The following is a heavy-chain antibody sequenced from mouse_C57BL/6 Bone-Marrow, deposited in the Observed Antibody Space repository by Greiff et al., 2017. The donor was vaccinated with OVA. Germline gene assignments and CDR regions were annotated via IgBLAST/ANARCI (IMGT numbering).Heavy chain of an antibody. CDR1: EYEFPSHD. Sequence: ELQRVESGGGLVQPGESLKLSCESNEYEFPSHDMSWVRKTPEKRLELVAAINSDGGSTYYPDTMERRFIISRDNTKKTLFLQMSSLRSEDTALYYCARLLRNYAMDYWGQGTSVTVSS. CDR3: ARLLRNYAMDY. J-gene: IGHJ4*01. V-gene: IGHV5-2*01. CDR2: INSDGGST. D-gene: IGHD1-1*01.